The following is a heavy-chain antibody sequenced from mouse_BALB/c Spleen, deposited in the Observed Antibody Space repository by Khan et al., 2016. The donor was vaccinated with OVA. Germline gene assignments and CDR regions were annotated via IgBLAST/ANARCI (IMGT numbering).Heavy chain of an antibody. Sequence: IQLVQSGAELEKSGATVKLSCTASGLNIKDTYMHWLKQWPEQGLEWIGRIEPPNGNTKYDPMVQDKATITADTSSNPAYPQLTGLTFWDTAFYYCARIARKWGQGTTLPVSP. D-gene: IGHD6-1*01. CDR2: IEPPNGNT. CDR1: GLNIKDTY. J-gene: IGHJ2*01. V-gene: IGHV14-3*02. CDR3: ARIARK.